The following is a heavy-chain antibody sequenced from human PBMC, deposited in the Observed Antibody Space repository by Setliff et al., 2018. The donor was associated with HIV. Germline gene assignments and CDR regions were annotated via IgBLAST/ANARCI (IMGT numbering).Heavy chain of an antibody. Sequence: ASVKVSCKASGYTFTTHDNTHDINWVRQATGQGLEWMGWMNPNSGNTGYAQKFQGRVTMTRNTSISTAYMELSSLRSEDTAVYYCARGGAAAGLFDYWGQGTLVTVSS. J-gene: IGHJ4*02. CDR3: ARGGAAAGLFDY. D-gene: IGHD6-13*01. CDR1: GYTFTTHD. V-gene: IGHV1-8*01. CDR2: MNPNSGNT.